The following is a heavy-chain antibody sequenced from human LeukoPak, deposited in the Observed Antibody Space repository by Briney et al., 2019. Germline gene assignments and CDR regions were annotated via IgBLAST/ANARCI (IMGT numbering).Heavy chain of an antibody. V-gene: IGHV3-23*01. CDR3: AKVGDYDFWSGYSWYFDY. Sequence: GGSLRLSCAASGFTFSSYAMSWVRQAPGKGLEWVSAISGSGGSTYYADSVKGRFTISRDNSKNMLYLQMNSLRAEDTAVYYCAKVGDYDFWSGYSWYFDYWGQGTLVTVSS. CDR2: ISGSGGST. D-gene: IGHD3-3*01. J-gene: IGHJ4*02. CDR1: GFTFSSYA.